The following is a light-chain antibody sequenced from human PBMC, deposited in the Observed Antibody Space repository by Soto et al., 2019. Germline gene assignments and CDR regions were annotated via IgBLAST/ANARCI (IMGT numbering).Light chain of an antibody. CDR1: SSNIGAGYD. Sequence: QSVLTQPPSVSGAPGQRVTISCTGSSSNIGAGYDVHWYQQLPGTAPKLLIYGNSNRPSGVPDRFSVSKSGTSASLAITGLQAEDEADDYCQSYDSSLSGFYVFGTGTKLTVL. J-gene: IGLJ1*01. V-gene: IGLV1-40*01. CDR2: GNS. CDR3: QSYDSSLSGFYV.